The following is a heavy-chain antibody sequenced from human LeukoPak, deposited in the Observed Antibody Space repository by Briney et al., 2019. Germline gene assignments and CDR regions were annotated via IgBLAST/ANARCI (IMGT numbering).Heavy chain of an antibody. D-gene: IGHD1-26*01. Sequence: GGSLRLSCAASGFTFSSYAMSWVRQAPGKGLEWISGISGSGGSTYYADSVKGRFTISRANSKNTLYLQMNSLRAEDTAVYYCAKGGLNYFDYWGQGTLVSVSS. J-gene: IGHJ4*02. CDR1: GFTFSSYA. CDR3: AKGGLNYFDY. CDR2: ISGSGGST. V-gene: IGHV3-23*01.